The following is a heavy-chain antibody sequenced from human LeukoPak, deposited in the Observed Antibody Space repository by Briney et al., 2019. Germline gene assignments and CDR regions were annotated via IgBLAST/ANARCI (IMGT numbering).Heavy chain of an antibody. D-gene: IGHD1-7*01. Sequence: SETLSLTCTVSGGSISSYYWSWIRQPPGKGLEWIGYIYYSGSTNYNPSLKSRVTISVDTSKNQFSLQLNSVTPEDTAVYYCAREAPLTGTTTVRVRFDYWGQGTLVTVSS. CDR3: AREAPLTGTTTVRVRFDY. CDR2: IYYSGST. V-gene: IGHV4-59*12. J-gene: IGHJ4*02. CDR1: GGSISSYY.